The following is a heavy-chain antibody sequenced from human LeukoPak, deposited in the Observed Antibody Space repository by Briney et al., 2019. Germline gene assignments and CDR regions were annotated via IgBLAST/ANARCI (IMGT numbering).Heavy chain of an antibody. J-gene: IGHJ6*03. CDR3: ARDNWNDAQNYYYYMDV. CDR2: IYNTGIS. V-gene: IGHV4-59*01. Sequence: ASETLSLTCTVSGGSISNYYCSWIRQPPGKGLEWIGYIYNTGISNYNPSLKSRVTMSMDTSKNQFSLNLNSVTAADTAVYYCARDNWNDAQNYYYYMDVWGKGTTVTVSS. CDR1: GGSISNYY. D-gene: IGHD1-20*01.